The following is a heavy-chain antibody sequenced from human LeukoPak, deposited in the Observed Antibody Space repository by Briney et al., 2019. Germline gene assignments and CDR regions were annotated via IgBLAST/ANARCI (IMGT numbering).Heavy chain of an antibody. CDR2: IYYSGST. CDR3: ARGRLRVNYFDY. V-gene: IGHV4-31*03. Sequence: ASETLSLTCTVSGGSISSGGYYWSWIRQHPGKGLEWIGYIYYSGSTYYNPSLKSRVTISVDTSKNQFSLKLSSVTAADTAVYYCARGRLRVNYFDYWGPGTLVTVSS. D-gene: IGHD2-21*01. CDR1: GGSISSGGYY. J-gene: IGHJ4*02.